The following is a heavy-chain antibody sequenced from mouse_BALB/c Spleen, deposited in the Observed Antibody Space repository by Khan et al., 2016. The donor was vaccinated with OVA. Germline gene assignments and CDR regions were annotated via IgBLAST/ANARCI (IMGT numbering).Heavy chain of an antibody. D-gene: IGHD1-2*01. V-gene: IGHV3-2*02. CDR2: ISYSGST. J-gene: IGHJ2*01. Sequence: EVKLEESGPGLVKPSQSLSLTCTVTGYSITSGYVWNWIRPFPGNKLEWMGYISYSGSTNYNPSLKSRISITRDKSKNHLFLQLNSVTTEDTATYYCARTARIKYWGQGTTVTVSS. CDR3: ARTARIKY. CDR1: GYSITSGYV.